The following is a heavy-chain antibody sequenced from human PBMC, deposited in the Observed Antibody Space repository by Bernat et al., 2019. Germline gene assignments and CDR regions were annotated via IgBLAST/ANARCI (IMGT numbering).Heavy chain of an antibody. CDR1: GGTFNSYA. CDR3: ARDCSTIAARGHNWFDP. V-gene: IGHV1-69*04. Sequence: QVQLVQSGAEVKKPGSSVKVSCKASGGTFNSYAISWVRQAPGQGLEWVGRIVPILDITNYAQKFQGRVTITADKSTYTVYMELSSLRSEDTAVYYCARDCSTIAARGHNWFDPWGQGTLVTVSS. CDR2: IVPILDIT. D-gene: IGHD6-6*01. J-gene: IGHJ5*01.